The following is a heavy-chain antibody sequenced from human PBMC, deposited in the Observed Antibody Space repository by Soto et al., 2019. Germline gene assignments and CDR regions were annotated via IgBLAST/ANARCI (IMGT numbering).Heavy chain of an antibody. CDR3: AHTFGAAAGPYYYYGMDV. D-gene: IGHD6-13*01. CDR2: IYWDDDK. Sequence: SGPTLVNPTQTLTLTCTFSGFSLSTSGVGVCWIRQPPGKALEWLALIYWDDDKRYSPSLKSRLTITKDTSKNQVVLTMTNMDPVDTATYYCAHTFGAAAGPYYYYGMDVWGQGTTVTVSS. CDR1: GFSLSTSGVG. V-gene: IGHV2-5*02. J-gene: IGHJ6*02.